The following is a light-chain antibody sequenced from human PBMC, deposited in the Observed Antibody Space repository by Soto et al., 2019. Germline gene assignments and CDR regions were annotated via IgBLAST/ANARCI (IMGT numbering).Light chain of an antibody. CDR1: QSISDH. CDR3: QQYHTYSWT. V-gene: IGKV1-5*03. J-gene: IGKJ1*01. Sequence: DIPMTQSPSTLSASVGDTVTITCRASQSISDHLAWYQQNPGRAPKLLIYRASSLEGGVPSRFSGSGSGSEFTLTISSLQPDDFATYYCQQYHTYSWTFGQGTKVEIK. CDR2: RAS.